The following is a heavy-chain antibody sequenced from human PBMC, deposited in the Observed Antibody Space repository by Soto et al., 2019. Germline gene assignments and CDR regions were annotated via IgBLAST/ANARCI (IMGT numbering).Heavy chain of an antibody. CDR3: ARSRAMITFGGVIVPFDE. CDR2: INWNGGST. J-gene: IGHJ4*02. CDR1: GFTFDDYG. V-gene: IGHV3-20*01. D-gene: IGHD3-16*02. Sequence: GGSLRLSCAASGFTFDDYGMSWVRQAPGKGLEWVSGINWNGGSTGYADSVKGRFTISRVNAKNSLYLQMNSLRAEDTALYHCARSRAMITFGGVIVPFDEWGQGTLVTVSS.